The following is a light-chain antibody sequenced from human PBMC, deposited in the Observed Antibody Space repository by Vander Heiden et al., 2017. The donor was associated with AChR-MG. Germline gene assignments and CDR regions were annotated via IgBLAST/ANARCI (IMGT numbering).Light chain of an antibody. V-gene: IGKV3-15*01. CDR2: GAT. CDR3: QQYNNWPLT. J-gene: IGKJ4*01. Sequence: EIVMTQSPATLSVSPGERATLSCRASQTVSSNLAWYQQKPGQAPRLVIYGATTRATDIPARFSGSGSGAEFTLTISSLQSEDFAVYYRQQYNNWPLTFGGGTEVEIK. CDR1: QTVSSN.